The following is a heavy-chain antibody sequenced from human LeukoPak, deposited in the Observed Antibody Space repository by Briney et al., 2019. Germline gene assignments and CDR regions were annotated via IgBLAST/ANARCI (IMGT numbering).Heavy chain of an antibody. V-gene: IGHV3-49*04. D-gene: IGHD4-23*01. J-gene: IGHJ4*02. CDR1: GFTFGDYA. CDR3: AKAKRWSEKAVDY. Sequence: QPGGSLRLSCTASGFTFGDYAMSWVRQAPGKGLEWVGFIRSKAYGGTTEYAASVKGRFTISRDDSKSIAYLQMNSLKTEDTAVYYCAKAKRWSEKAVDYWGQGTLVTVSS. CDR2: IRSKAYGGTT.